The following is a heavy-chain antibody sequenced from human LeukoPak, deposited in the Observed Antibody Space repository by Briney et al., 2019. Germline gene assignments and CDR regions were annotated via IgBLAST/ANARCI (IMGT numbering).Heavy chain of an antibody. J-gene: IGHJ3*01. CDR1: GGSISSSSYY. V-gene: IGHV4-39*07. Sequence: SETLSLTCTVSGGSISSSSYYWGWIRQPPGKGLEWIVSIYYSGSTYYNPSLKSRVTISVDTSKNQFSLKLSSVTAADTAVYYCARDNYDSSGYYEHALDLWGQGTMVTVSS. CDR3: ARDNYDSSGYYEHALDL. CDR2: IYYSGST. D-gene: IGHD3-22*01.